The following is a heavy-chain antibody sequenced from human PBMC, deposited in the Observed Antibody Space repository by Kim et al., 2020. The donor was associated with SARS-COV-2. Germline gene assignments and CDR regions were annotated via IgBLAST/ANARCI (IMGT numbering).Heavy chain of an antibody. J-gene: IGHJ6*02. CDR2: INHSGST. V-gene: IGHV4-34*01. CDR3: ARGVYGMVRGVIHYYGMDV. D-gene: IGHD3-10*01. CDR1: GGSFSGYY. Sequence: SETLSLTCAVYGGSFSGYYWSWIRQPPGKGLEWIGEINHSGSTNYNPSLKSRVTISVDTSKNQFSLKLSSVTAADTAVYYCARGVYGMVRGVIHYYGMDVWGQGTTVTVSS.